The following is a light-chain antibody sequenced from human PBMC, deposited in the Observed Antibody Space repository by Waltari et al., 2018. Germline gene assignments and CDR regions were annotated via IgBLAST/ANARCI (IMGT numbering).Light chain of an antibody. CDR2: DVN. CDR3: CSYAGSYTV. V-gene: IGLV2-11*01. CDR1: SRDVGGYNY. J-gene: IGLJ2*01. Sequence: SALTQPRSVSGSPGQSVTSSCTGTSRDVGGYNYVSCYQQHPGKVPKLIIYDVNKRPSGVPDRVSGSKSGNTASLTVSGLQAEDEADYYCCSYAGSYTVFGGGTKLTVL.